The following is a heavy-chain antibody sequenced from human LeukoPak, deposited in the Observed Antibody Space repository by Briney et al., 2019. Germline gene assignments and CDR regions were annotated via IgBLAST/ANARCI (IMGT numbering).Heavy chain of an antibody. CDR3: AADMSIVATFFYYGMDV. V-gene: IGHV1-58*01. CDR1: GFTFTSSA. CDR2: IVVGSGNT. D-gene: IGHD5-12*01. J-gene: IGHJ6*02. Sequence: SVKVSCKASGFTFTSSAVQWVRQARGQRLEWIGWIVVGSGNTNYAQKFQERVTITGDMSTSTAYMELSSLRSEDTAVYYCAADMSIVATFFYYGMDVWGQGTTVTVSS.